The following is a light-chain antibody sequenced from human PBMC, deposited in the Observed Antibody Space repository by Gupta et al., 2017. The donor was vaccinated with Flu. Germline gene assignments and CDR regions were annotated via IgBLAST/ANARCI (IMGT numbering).Light chain of an antibody. CDR1: QNILRF. J-gene: IGKJ4*01. V-gene: IGKV1-5*03. Sequence: PSTLSASVGDRVTFTCRASQNILRFLAWYQHKPGQAPKLLIYESSTLAYGVPSRFSGSGSETEFSLSISGLQPDDFATYYCQQEDTYILSFGGGTKVQI. CDR3: QQEDTYILS. CDR2: ESS.